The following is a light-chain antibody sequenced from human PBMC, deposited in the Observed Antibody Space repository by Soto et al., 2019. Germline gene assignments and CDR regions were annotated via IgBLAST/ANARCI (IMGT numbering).Light chain of an antibody. J-gene: IGKJ4*01. CDR1: RSVGRS. V-gene: IGKV3-11*01. Sequence: ETVLTQSPATLSLSPGERATLSCRASRSVGRSLAWYQQNPGQAPRLLIYDASNRATGIPARFSGSGSGTDFTLTISSLEPEDFAIYYCQQRTNWHLTFGGGTTVEIK. CDR3: QQRTNWHLT. CDR2: DAS.